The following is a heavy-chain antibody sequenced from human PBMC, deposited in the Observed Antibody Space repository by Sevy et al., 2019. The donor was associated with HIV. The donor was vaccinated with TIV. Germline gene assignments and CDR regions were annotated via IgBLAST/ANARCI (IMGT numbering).Heavy chain of an antibody. J-gene: IGHJ4*02. CDR2: ISGGGDGT. V-gene: IGHV3-23*01. Sequence: GGSLRLSCAASGFTFNIYAMSWVRQAPGKGLEWLSAISGGGDGTYYADSVKGRFTISGDNSGNTLYLQMNGLRAEDTAVYYCAKRPYYYYNSDGHLVSSTDEADYWGQGTLVTVSS. CDR3: AKRPYYYYNSDGHLVSSTDEADY. D-gene: IGHD3-22*01. CDR1: GFTFNIYA.